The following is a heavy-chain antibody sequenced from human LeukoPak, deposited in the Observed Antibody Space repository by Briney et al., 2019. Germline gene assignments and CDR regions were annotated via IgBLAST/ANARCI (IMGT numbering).Heavy chain of an antibody. J-gene: IGHJ4*02. CDR1: GYTFTSYG. V-gene: IGHV1-18*01. CDR2: ISAYNGNT. D-gene: IGHD5-24*01. Sequence: HWASVKVSCKASGYTFTSYGISSVRQAPGQGLEWMGWISAYNGNTNYAQKLQGRVTMTTDTSTSTAYMELRRLRSEDTAVYYCARSRDGYNRGLFDYWGQGTLVTVSS. CDR3: ARSRDGYNRGLFDY.